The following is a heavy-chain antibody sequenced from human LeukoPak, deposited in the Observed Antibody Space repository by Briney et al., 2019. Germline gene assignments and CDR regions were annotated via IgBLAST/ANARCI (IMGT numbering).Heavy chain of an antibody. CDR1: GGSISSGGYY. Sequence: PSETLSLACTVSGGSISSGGYYWSWIRQHPGKGLEWIGYIYYSGSTYYNPSLKSRVTISVDTSKNQFSLKLSSVTAADTAVYYCARDTVTTRAFDYWGQGTLVTVSS. D-gene: IGHD4-17*01. J-gene: IGHJ4*02. V-gene: IGHV4-31*03. CDR3: ARDTVTTRAFDY. CDR2: IYYSGST.